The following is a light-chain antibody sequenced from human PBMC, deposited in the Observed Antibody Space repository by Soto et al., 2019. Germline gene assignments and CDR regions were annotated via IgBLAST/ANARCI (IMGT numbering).Light chain of an antibody. Sequence: EIVMTQSPATLSVSPGERATLSCRASQSVSSNLAWYQQKPGQAPRLLIYGASTRATGIPARFSGSGSGTEFTLPISSLQSGDFAVYYCQQYNNRPFTFGPGTKVDIK. J-gene: IGKJ3*01. V-gene: IGKV3-15*01. CDR2: GAS. CDR1: QSVSSN. CDR3: QQYNNRPFT.